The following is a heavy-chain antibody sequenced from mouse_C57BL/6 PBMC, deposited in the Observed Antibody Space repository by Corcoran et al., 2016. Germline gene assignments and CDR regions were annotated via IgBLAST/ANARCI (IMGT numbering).Heavy chain of an antibody. D-gene: IGHD2-2*01. J-gene: IGHJ4*01. V-gene: IGHV3-6*01. CDR3: ARAVYGYEDAMDY. CDR1: GYSITSGYY. CDR2: ISYDGSN. Sequence: DVQLQESGPGLVKPSQSLSLTCSVTGYSITSGYYWNWIRQFPGNKLEWMGYISYDGSNNYNPSLKNRISITRDTSKNQFFLKLNSVTTEDTATYYCARAVYGYEDAMDYWGQGTSVTVSS.